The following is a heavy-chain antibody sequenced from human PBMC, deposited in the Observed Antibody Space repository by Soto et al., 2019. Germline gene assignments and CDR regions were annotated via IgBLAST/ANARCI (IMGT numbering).Heavy chain of an antibody. CDR1: GGTFSSYT. J-gene: IGHJ4*02. D-gene: IGHD3-3*01. V-gene: IGHV1-69*02. Sequence: SVKVSCKASGGTFSSYTISWVRQAPGQGREWMGRIIPILGIANYAQKFQGRVTITADKSTSTAYMELSSLRSEDTAVYYCARALDFNLDYWGQGTLVTVSS. CDR3: ARALDFNLDY. CDR2: IIPILGIA.